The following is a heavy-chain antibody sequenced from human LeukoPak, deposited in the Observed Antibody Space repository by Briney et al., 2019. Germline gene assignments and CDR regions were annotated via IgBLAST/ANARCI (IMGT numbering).Heavy chain of an antibody. CDR2: ISAYNGNT. CDR3: ARVSPKSSYDSSDYRY. D-gene: IGHD3-22*01. V-gene: IGHV1-18*01. Sequence: ASVKVSCKASGYTFTSYGISWVRQAPGQGLEWMGWISAYNGNTNYAQKLQGRVTMTTDTSTSTAYMELRSLRSDDTAVYYCARVSPKSSYDSSDYRYWGQGTLVTVSS. J-gene: IGHJ4*02. CDR1: GYTFTSYG.